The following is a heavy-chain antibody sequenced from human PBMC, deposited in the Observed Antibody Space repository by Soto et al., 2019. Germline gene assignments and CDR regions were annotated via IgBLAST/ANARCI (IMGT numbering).Heavy chain of an antibody. V-gene: IGHV4-30-4*01. D-gene: IGHD2-2*01. CDR3: AREHIVVVPTAMQGGFYYYGMDV. J-gene: IGHJ6*02. CDR1: GGSVSSGDYY. CDR2: INYSGTT. Sequence: SETLSLTCTVSGGSVSSGDYYWSWVRQPPGKGLEWIGYINYSGTTYYNPSLKSRVIISVDLSKNQFSLKLRSATAADTAVYYCAREHIVVVPTAMQGGFYYYGMDVWGQGTTVTSP.